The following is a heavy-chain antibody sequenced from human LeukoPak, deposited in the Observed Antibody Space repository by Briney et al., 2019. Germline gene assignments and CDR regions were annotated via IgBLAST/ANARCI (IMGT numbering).Heavy chain of an antibody. V-gene: IGHV4-38-2*02. Sequence: SETLSLTCTVSGYAISTGYYWGWIRQTPGRGLEWIASIHHSGATYNNPSLKSRVTISADPSKNQISLKLTSMTAADTAIYYCVRDTANNWFGPWGQGTQVTVSS. CDR1: GYAISTGYY. CDR2: IHHSGAT. J-gene: IGHJ5*02. CDR3: VRDTANNWFGP.